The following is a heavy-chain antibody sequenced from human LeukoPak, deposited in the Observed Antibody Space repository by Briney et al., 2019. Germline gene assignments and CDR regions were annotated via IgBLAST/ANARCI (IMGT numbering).Heavy chain of an antibody. Sequence: QTGGSLRLSCAASGFTLSSYAMSWGRQGPGKGLEWVSAIIVSGSTYHADSVKGRFTISRDSSKNTLYLQMNSLIAGDAAVYYSAKAPVTTCSGAYCYPFDYWSQGTLVTVSS. CDR1: GFTLSSYA. J-gene: IGHJ4*02. CDR3: AKAPVTTCSGAYCYPFDY. D-gene: IGHD2-15*01. CDR2: IIVSGST. V-gene: IGHV3-23*01.